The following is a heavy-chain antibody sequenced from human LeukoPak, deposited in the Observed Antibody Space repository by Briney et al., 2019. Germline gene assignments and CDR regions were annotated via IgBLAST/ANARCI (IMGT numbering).Heavy chain of an antibody. Sequence: ASVKVSCKASGYTFTGYYMHWVRQAPGQGLEWMGWINPNSGGTNYAQKFQGRVTMTRDTSISTAYMELSRLRSDDTAVYYCAKDPFRSRWYYFDYWGQGTLVTVSS. D-gene: IGHD3-3*01. CDR3: AKDPFRSRWYYFDY. CDR1: GYTFTGYY. CDR2: INPNSGGT. V-gene: IGHV1-2*02. J-gene: IGHJ4*02.